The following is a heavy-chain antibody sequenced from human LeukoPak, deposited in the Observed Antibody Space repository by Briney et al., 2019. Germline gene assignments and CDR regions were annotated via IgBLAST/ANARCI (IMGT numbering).Heavy chain of an antibody. CDR1: AFTVSSNY. CDR2: IYSDGST. CDR3: AKLVPSTAHFDN. D-gene: IGHD6-13*01. V-gene: IGHV3-53*01. J-gene: IGHJ4*02. Sequence: GGSLRLSCAASAFTVSSNYMTWVRQAPGRGLEWVSVIYSDGSTYYADSMKGRFTISGDNSKNTLYLQINSLRAEDTAVYYCAKLVPSTAHFDNWGQGTLVIVSS.